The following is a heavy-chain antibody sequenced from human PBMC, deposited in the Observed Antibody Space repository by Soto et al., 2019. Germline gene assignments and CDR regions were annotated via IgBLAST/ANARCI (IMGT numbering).Heavy chain of an antibody. V-gene: IGHV4-34*01. CDR1: GGSFSGYY. D-gene: IGHD3-10*01. CDR2: INHSGST. J-gene: IGHJ5*02. Sequence: PSETLSLTCAVYGGSFSGYYWSWIRQPPGKGLEWIGEINHSGSTNYNPSLKSRVTISVDTSKNQFSLKLSSVTAADTAVYYCARGTMVRGARWFDPWGQGTLVT. CDR3: ARGTMVRGARWFDP.